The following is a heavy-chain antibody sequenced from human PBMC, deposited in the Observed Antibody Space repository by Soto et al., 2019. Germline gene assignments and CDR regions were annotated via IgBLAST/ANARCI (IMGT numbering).Heavy chain of an antibody. CDR2: IIPISGTT. D-gene: IGHD2-15*01. CDR3: ARGYCSGGNCYSGMDV. J-gene: IGHJ6*02. Sequence: SVKVSCKASVGTFSTHAIIWVRQAPGHGLEWMGGIIPISGTTYYTQKFQGRVTITADEPTSTAFMELSSLKSEYTAVFYCARGYCSGGNCYSGMDVWGQGTRVTVSS. V-gene: IGHV1-69*13. CDR1: VGTFSTHA.